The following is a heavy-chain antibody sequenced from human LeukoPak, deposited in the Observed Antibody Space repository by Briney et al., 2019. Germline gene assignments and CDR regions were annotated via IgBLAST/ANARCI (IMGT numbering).Heavy chain of an antibody. Sequence: SETLTLTCTVSGGSISSGGYYWSWIRQHPGKGLEWIGYIYYSGSTYYNPSLKSRVTISVDTSKNQFSLKLSSVTAADTAVYYCARERRIAAAGTFDYWGPGTPVTVSS. CDR1: GGSISSGGYY. CDR3: ARERRIAAAGTFDY. V-gene: IGHV4-31*03. J-gene: IGHJ4*02. CDR2: IYYSGST. D-gene: IGHD6-13*01.